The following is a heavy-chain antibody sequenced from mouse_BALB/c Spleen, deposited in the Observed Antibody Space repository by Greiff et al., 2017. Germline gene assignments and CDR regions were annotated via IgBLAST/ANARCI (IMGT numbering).Heavy chain of an antibody. Sequence: QVQLKESGAELAKPGASVKMSCKASGYTFTSYWMHWVKQRPGQGLEWIGYINPSTGYTEYNQKFKDKATLTADKSSSTAYMQLSSLTSEDSAVYYCARDHYGSEAYWGQGTLVTVSA. CDR3: ARDHYGSEAY. CDR1: GYTFTSYW. V-gene: IGHV1-7*01. D-gene: IGHD1-1*01. J-gene: IGHJ3*01. CDR2: INPSTGYT.